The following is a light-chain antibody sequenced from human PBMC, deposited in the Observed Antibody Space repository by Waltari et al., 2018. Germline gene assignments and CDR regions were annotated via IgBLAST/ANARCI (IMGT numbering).Light chain of an antibody. V-gene: IGKV1-39*01. J-gene: IGKJ3*01. CDR3: QQSSSLPFT. CDR1: QSISSF. Sequence: DIQITQSPSSLSASVGDRVTITCRASQSISSFLNWYQLKPGKAPKLLIYTASTLQSGVPSRFSGSGSGTDFTLTISSLQPEDFGMYYCQQSSSLPFTFGPGTKVDIK. CDR2: TAS.